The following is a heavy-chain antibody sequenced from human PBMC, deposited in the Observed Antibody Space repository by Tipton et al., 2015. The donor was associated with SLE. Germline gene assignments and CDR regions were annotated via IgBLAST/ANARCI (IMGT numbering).Heavy chain of an antibody. D-gene: IGHD3-10*01. J-gene: IGHJ4*02. CDR3: ARHRGMVQGVIVPFDY. V-gene: IGHV4-39*07. CDR2: IYYSGST. CDR1: GGSISSINNY. Sequence: TLSLTCTVSGGSISSINNYWGWIRQPPGKGLEWIGSIYYSGSTYYNPSLKSRVTVSADTSKNQFSLKLSSVAAADMAMYYCARHRGMVQGVIVPFDYWGQGTLVTVSS.